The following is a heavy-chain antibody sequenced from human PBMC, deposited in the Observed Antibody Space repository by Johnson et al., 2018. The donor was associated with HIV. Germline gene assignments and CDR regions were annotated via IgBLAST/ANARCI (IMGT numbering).Heavy chain of an antibody. CDR3: AGEVGIQLLSSYAFDI. Sequence: VQLVESGGALVQPGGSLRLSCAASGFTFDDHGMSWVRQAPGKGLEWVSGINWNGGRTGYADSVKGRFTISRDNAKNSLYLQMNSLKAEDTALYYCAGEVGIQLLSSYAFDIWGQGTMVTVSS. J-gene: IGHJ3*02. V-gene: IGHV3-20*04. D-gene: IGHD5-18*01. CDR1: GFTFDDHG. CDR2: INWNGGRT.